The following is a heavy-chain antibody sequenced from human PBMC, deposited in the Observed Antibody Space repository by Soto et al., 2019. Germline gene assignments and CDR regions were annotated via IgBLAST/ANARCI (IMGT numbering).Heavy chain of an antibody. D-gene: IGHD3-9*01. J-gene: IGHJ6*02. Sequence: PSETLSLTSAVYGGSFGGYDWSWIRQPPGKGLEWIGEINHSGSPNYNPSLKSRVTISVDTSKNQFSLKLSSVTAADTAVYYCARENYDILTGYQIYGMDVWGQGTTVTVSS. CDR1: GGSFGGYD. V-gene: IGHV4-34*01. CDR3: ARENYDILTGYQIYGMDV. CDR2: INHSGSP.